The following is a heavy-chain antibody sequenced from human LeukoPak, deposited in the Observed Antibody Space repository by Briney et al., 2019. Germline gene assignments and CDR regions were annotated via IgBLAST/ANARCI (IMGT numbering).Heavy chain of an antibody. V-gene: IGHV3-23*01. CDR3: AKLLVAY. J-gene: IGHJ4*02. Sequence: GGSLRLSCAASGFTFSNYAMTRVRQAPGKGLEWVSTISDSGVGTYYADSVKGRFTISRDNSKNTLYLQMNSLRAEDTAVYYCAKLLVAYWGQGTLVTVSS. D-gene: IGHD2/OR15-2a*01. CDR1: GFTFSNYA. CDR2: ISDSGVGT.